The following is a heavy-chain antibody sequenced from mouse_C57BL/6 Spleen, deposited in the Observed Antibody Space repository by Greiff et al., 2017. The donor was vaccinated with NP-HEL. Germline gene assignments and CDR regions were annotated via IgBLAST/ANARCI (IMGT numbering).Heavy chain of an antibody. CDR3: ARGCITTWYFDV. J-gene: IGHJ1*03. CDR1: GYAFSSYW. CDR2: IYPGDGDP. D-gene: IGHD1-1*01. Sequence: QVQLQQSGAELVKPGASVKISCKASGYAFSSYWMNWVKQRPGKGLERIGQIYPGDGDPIYNGKFKGKATLAADKYSSTAYMQPSGLTSEDSAVYFCARGCITTWYFDVWGTGTTVTVSS. V-gene: IGHV1-80*01.